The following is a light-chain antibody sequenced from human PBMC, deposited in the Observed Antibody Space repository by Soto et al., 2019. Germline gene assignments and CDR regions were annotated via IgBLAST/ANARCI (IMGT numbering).Light chain of an antibody. Sequence: QSVLTQPASVSGSPGQSITISCTGTSSGVGSYNLVSWYQQHPGKAPKLMIHEDSKRPSGVSNRFSGSKSGNTASLTISGLQAEDEADYYCCSYAGSSTFYVFGTGTKLTVL. V-gene: IGLV2-23*01. CDR3: CSYAGSSTFYV. CDR1: SSGVGSYNL. CDR2: EDS. J-gene: IGLJ1*01.